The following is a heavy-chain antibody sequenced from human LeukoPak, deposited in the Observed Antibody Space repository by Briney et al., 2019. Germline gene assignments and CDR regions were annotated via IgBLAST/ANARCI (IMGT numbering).Heavy chain of an antibody. CDR2: IYYSGST. CDR1: GGSISSSSYY. J-gene: IGHJ4*02. D-gene: IGHD6-13*01. V-gene: IGHV4-39*01. CDR3: ARLGLSSSWVIDY. Sequence: SETLSLTCTVSGGSISSSSYYWGWIHQPPGKGLEWIGSIYYSGSTYYNPSLKSRVTISVDTSKNQFSLKLSSVTAADTAVYYCARLGLSSSWVIDYWGQGTLVTVSS.